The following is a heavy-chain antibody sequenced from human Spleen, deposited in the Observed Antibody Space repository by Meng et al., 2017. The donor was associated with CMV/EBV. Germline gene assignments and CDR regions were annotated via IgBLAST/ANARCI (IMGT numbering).Heavy chain of an antibody. J-gene: IGHJ4*02. V-gene: IGHV3-49*04. CDR1: GFNFSPYS. CDR2: IRSKAYGGTT. D-gene: IGHD3-3*01. Sequence: GGSLRLSCVASGFNFSPYSMTWVRQAPGKGLEWVGLIRSKAYGGTTEYAASVRGRFSVSRDDSKNIAYLQMNSLKTEDTAVYSCVKGHLPIFGVGLPGDYWGRGTLVTVSS. CDR3: VKGHLPIFGVGLPGDY.